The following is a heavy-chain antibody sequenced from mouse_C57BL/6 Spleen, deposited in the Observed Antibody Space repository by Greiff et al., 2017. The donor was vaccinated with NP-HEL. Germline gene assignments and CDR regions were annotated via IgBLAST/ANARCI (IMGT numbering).Heavy chain of an antibody. Sequence: QVQLKESGAELVKPGASVKLSCKASGYTFTSYWMHWVKQRPGQGLEWIGMIHPNSGSTNYNEKFKSKATLTVDKSSSTAYMQLSSLTSEDSAVYYCARENRYSNSFAYWGQGTLVTVSA. D-gene: IGHD2-5*01. CDR3: ARENRYSNSFAY. CDR2: IHPNSGST. V-gene: IGHV1-64*01. CDR1: GYTFTSYW. J-gene: IGHJ3*01.